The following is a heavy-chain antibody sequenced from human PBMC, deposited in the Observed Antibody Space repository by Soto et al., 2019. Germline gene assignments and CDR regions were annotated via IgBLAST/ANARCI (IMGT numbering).Heavy chain of an antibody. V-gene: IGHV4-4*07. D-gene: IGHD6-13*01. Sequence: LSLTCSVSGGSISTYYWSWIRQPAGKGLEWIGRIYRSGGTNFNPSLMSRVSMSVDTSKNQFSLKLSSVVAADTAVYYCARGAAAGVDYGMDVWGQGTTVTVSS. CDR3: ARGAAAGVDYGMDV. J-gene: IGHJ6*02. CDR1: GGSISTYY. CDR2: IYRSGGT.